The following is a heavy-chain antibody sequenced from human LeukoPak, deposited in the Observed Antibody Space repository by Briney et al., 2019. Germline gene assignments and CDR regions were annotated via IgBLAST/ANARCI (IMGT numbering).Heavy chain of an antibody. CDR1: GGTFISYA. D-gene: IGHD3-22*01. J-gene: IGHJ3*02. Sequence: ASVKVSCKASGGTFISYAISWVRQAPGQGLEWMGGIIPIFGTANYAQKFQGRVTITADESTSTAYMELSSLRSEDTAVYYCARAPNYYDSSGYYHDAFDIWGQGTMVTVSS. V-gene: IGHV1-69*13. CDR2: IIPIFGTA. CDR3: ARAPNYYDSSGYYHDAFDI.